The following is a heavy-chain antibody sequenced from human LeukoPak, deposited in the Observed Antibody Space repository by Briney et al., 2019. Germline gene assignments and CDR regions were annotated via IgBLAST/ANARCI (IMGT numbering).Heavy chain of an antibody. D-gene: IGHD1-1*01. CDR1: GGSFSGYY. CDR2: INHSGST. J-gene: IGHJ4*02. CDR3: ARRTYFDY. V-gene: IGHV4-34*01. Sequence: SETLSLTCAVYGGSFSGYYWSWIRQPPGKGLEWIGEINHSGSTNYNPSLKSRVTISVDTSKNQFSLKLSSVTAADTAVYYRARRTYFDYWGQGTLVTVSS.